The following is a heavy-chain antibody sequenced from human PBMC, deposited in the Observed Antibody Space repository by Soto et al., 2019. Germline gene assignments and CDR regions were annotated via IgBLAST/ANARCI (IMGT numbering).Heavy chain of an antibody. Sequence: QVQLVQSGAEVKKPGSSVKVSCKASGGTFSSYAISWVRQAPGQGLEWMGGIIPIFGTANYAQKFQGRVTXXAXEXXSTAYMELSSLRSEDTAVYYCARDHEVIDGGWFDPWGQGTLVTVSS. J-gene: IGHJ5*02. D-gene: IGHD3-16*01. CDR1: GGTFSSYA. V-gene: IGHV1-69*12. CDR2: IIPIFGTA. CDR3: ARDHEVIDGGWFDP.